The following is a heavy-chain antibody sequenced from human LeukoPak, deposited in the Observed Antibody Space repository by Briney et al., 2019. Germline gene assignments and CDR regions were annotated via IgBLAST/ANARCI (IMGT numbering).Heavy chain of an antibody. CDR3: AREYYDILTGYSTPSDWFDP. J-gene: IGHJ5*02. V-gene: IGHV3-48*01. CDR2: ISSGSSTI. D-gene: IGHD3-9*01. Sequence: GGSLRLSCAASGFTFSSYSMNWVRQAPGKGLEWVSYISSGSSTIYYADSVKGRFTISRDNAKNSLYLQMNSLRAEDTAVYYCAREYYDILTGYSTPSDWFDPWGQGTLVTVSS. CDR1: GFTFSSYS.